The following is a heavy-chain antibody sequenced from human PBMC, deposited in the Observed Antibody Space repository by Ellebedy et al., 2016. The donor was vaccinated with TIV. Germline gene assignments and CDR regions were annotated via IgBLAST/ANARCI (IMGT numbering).Heavy chain of an antibody. J-gene: IGHJ2*01. CDR1: GGSISSYY. CDR2: IYYSGST. D-gene: IGHD7-27*01. CDR3: ARGLIWGFDWYFDL. V-gene: IGHV4-59*01. Sequence: SETLSLXCTVSGGSISSYYWSWIRQPPGKGLEWIGYIYYSGSTNYNPSLKSRVTMSVDTSKNQFSLKLSSVTAADTAVYYCARGLIWGFDWYFDLWGRGTLVTVSS.